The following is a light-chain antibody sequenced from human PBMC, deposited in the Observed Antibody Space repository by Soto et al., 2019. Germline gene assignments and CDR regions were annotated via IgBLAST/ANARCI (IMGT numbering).Light chain of an antibody. Sequence: QSALTQPASVSGSPGQPITIACTGTSSDFGSHNLVSWYQQHPGKAPKGMIFEVTQRPSGVPDRFSGSKSGNTASLTVSGLQAEDEADYYCTSYAGSNNFYGFGTGTKVTVL. CDR3: TSYAGSNNFYG. J-gene: IGLJ1*01. CDR2: EVT. CDR1: SSDFGSHNL. V-gene: IGLV2-8*01.